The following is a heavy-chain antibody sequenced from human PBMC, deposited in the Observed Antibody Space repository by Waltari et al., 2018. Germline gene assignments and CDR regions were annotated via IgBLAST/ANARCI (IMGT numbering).Heavy chain of an antibody. CDR3: ARDHFSQGWQWLVQSWFDP. CDR1: GFTFSSYE. J-gene: IGHJ5*02. D-gene: IGHD6-19*01. V-gene: IGHV3-33*08. Sequence: VQLVESGGGLVQPGGSLRLSCAASGFTFSSYEMNWVRQAPGQGLEWVAVIWYDGSNKYYADSVKGRFTISRDNSKNTLYLQMNSLRAEDTAVYYCARDHFSQGWQWLVQSWFDPWGQGTLVTVSS. CDR2: IWYDGSNK.